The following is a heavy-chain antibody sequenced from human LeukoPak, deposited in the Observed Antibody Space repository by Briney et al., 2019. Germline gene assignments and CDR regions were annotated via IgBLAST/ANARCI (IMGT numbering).Heavy chain of an antibody. CDR3: ARDGYYDSSGYYSMEKDAFDI. CDR1: GFTFSSYS. V-gene: IGHV3-48*04. CDR2: ISSSSSTI. J-gene: IGHJ3*02. D-gene: IGHD3-22*01. Sequence: GGSLRLSCAASGFTFSSYSMNWVRQAPGKGLEWVSYISSSSSTIYYADSVKGRFTISRDNAKNSLYLQMNSLRAEDTAVYYCARDGYYDSSGYYSMEKDAFDIWGQGTMVTVSS.